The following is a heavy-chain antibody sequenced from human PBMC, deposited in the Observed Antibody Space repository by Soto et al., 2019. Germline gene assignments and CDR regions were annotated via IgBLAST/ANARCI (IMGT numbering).Heavy chain of an antibody. Sequence: EVQLVESGGGLVQPGGSLRLSCAASGFTFSSYWMHWVRRAPGKGLVWVSRINSDGSSTSYADSVKGRFTISRDNAKNTLYLQMNSLRAEDTAVYYCARDGYDFWSGYQHYYYYYGMDVWGQGTTVTVSS. CDR3: ARDGYDFWSGYQHYYYYYGMDV. V-gene: IGHV3-74*01. CDR1: GFTFSSYW. J-gene: IGHJ6*02. D-gene: IGHD3-3*01. CDR2: INSDGSST.